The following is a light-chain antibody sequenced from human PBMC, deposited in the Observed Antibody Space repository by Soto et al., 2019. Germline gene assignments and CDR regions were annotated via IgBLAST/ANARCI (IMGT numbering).Light chain of an antibody. Sequence: EIVMTQSPATLSVSPGDRATLSCRASESVSSSLAWYQQKPGQPPRLLIYAASTRATGIPARFSGRGSGTEFTLTISSLQSEDFAVYYCQQYNSWPRTFGQGTKVDIK. V-gene: IGKV3-15*01. J-gene: IGKJ1*01. CDR2: AAS. CDR3: QQYNSWPRT. CDR1: ESVSSS.